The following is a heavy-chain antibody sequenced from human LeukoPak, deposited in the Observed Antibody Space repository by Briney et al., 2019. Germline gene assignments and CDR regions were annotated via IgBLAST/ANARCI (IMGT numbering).Heavy chain of an antibody. V-gene: IGHV4-31*03. Sequence: SETLSLTCTASGGSISSGGYYWSWIRQHPGKGLEWIGYIYYSGSTYYNPSLKSRVTISVDTSKNQFSLKLSSVTAADTAVYYCARGRAYCGGDCSAWVDYWGQGTLVTVSS. CDR1: GGSISSGGYY. CDR2: IYYSGST. D-gene: IGHD2-21*02. CDR3: ARGRAYCGGDCSAWVDY. J-gene: IGHJ4*02.